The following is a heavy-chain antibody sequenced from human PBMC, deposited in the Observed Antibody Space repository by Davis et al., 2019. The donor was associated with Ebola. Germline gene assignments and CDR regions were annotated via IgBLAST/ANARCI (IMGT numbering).Heavy chain of an antibody. V-gene: IGHV1-18*01. CDR1: GYTFTSYG. D-gene: IGHD1-26*01. Sequence: AASVKVSCKASGYTFTSYGISWVRQAPGQGLEWMGWISAYNGNTNYAQKLQGRVTMTTDTSTSTAYMELRSLRSDDTAVYYCAREMGLWELGGGFDYWGQGTLVTVSA. CDR2: ISAYNGNT. J-gene: IGHJ4*02. CDR3: AREMGLWELGGGFDY.